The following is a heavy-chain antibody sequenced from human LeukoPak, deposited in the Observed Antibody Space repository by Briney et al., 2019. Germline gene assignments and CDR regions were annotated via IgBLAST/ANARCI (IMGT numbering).Heavy chain of an antibody. J-gene: IGHJ4*02. D-gene: IGHD1-26*01. CDR3: ARDSYSGSYSFDY. Sequence: GESLRLSCTASVFTFSNFWMGWVRQAPGQGLEWVAVISYDGSNKYYADSVKGRFTISRDNSKNTLYLQMNSLRAEDTAVYYCARDSYSGSYSFDYWGQGTLVTVSS. CDR2: ISYDGSNK. V-gene: IGHV3-30-3*01. CDR1: VFTFSNFW.